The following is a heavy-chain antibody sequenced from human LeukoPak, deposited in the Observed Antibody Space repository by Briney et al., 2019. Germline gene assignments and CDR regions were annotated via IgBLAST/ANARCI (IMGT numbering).Heavy chain of an antibody. CDR1: GFTFSSYW. CDR3: AGYDFWSGYYDY. Sequence: GGSLRLSCAASGFTFSSYWMHWVRQAPGKGLVWVSRINSDGSSTSYADSVKGRFTISRDNAKNTLYLQINSLRAEDTAVYYCAGYDFWSGYYDYWGQGTLVTVSS. CDR2: INSDGSST. J-gene: IGHJ4*02. D-gene: IGHD3-3*01. V-gene: IGHV3-74*01.